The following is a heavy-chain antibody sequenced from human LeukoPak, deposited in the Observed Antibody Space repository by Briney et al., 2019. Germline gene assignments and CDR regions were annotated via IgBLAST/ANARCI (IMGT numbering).Heavy chain of an antibody. CDR3: AHSGYASAFDI. Sequence: PSETLSLTCAVSGGSSSGYYWSWIRQPPGKGLEWIGEINHSGSTNYNPSLKSRVTISGDTSKNQFSLKLSSVTAADTAVYYCAHSGYASAFDIWGQGTMVTVSS. CDR1: GGSSSGYY. V-gene: IGHV4-34*01. J-gene: IGHJ3*02. D-gene: IGHD5-12*01. CDR2: INHSGST.